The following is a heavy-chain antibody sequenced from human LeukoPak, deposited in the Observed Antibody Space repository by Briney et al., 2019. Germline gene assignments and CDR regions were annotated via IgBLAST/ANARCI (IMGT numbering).Heavy chain of an antibody. V-gene: IGHV4-39*01. J-gene: IGHJ5*02. CDR1: GGSISSSSYY. CDR3: ASSDGNWFDP. Sequence: SETLSLTCTVSGGSISSSSYYWGWIRQPPGKGLEWIGSIYYSGSTYYNPSLKSRVTISVDTSKNQFFLKLSSVTAADTAVYYCASSDGNWFDPWGQGTLVTVSS. CDR2: IYYSGST.